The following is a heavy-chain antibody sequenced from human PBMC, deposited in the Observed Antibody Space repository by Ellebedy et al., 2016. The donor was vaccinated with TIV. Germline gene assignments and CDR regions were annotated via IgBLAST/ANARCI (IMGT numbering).Heavy chain of an antibody. CDR3: AREVTRGMDV. V-gene: IGHV4-30-4*02. D-gene: IGHD4-11*01. CDR2: IYYSGST. CDR1: GGSISSGDYY. J-gene: IGHJ6*02. Sequence: MPSETLSLTCTVSGGSISSGDYYRSWIRQPPGKGLEWIGYIYYSGSTYYNPSLKSRVTISVDTSKNQFSLKLSSVTAADTAVYYCAREVTRGMDVWGQGTTVTVSS.